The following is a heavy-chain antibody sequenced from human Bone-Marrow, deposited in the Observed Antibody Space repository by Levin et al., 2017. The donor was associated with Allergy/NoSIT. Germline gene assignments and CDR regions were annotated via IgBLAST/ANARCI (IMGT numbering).Heavy chain of an antibody. Sequence: ASVKVYCKPSGGTFGGYAINWVRQAPGQGLEWMGGTVAMFNTPNYAQKFQGRVTFTADESTDTAYMELSSLTFEDTALYFCARGEGCDYWGQGTPVIVAS. V-gene: IGHV1-69*13. CDR1: GGTFGGYA. J-gene: IGHJ4*02. CDR2: TVAMFNTP. CDR3: ARGEGCDY.